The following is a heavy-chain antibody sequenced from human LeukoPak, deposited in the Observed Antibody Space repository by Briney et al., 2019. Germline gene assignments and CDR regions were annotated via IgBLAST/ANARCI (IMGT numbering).Heavy chain of an antibody. CDR1: GGPQISHY. Sequence: SETLLLTCSVSGGPQISHYCSSVRQPPGKGLEWIGNIYDRGSTKYNPSLKSRVTISVDTSKNQFSLRLSSVTAADTAVYYCERGRSFDHWGQGALVTVSS. J-gene: IGHJ4*02. CDR2: IYDRGST. CDR3: ERGRSFDH. V-gene: IGHV4-59*11.